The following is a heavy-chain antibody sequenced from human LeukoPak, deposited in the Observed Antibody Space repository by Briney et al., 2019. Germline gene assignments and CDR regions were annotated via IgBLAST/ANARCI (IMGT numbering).Heavy chain of an antibody. CDR2: ISSSSSYI. J-gene: IGHJ4*02. V-gene: IGHV3-21*05. CDR3: ARDERGYYDSSGYWSY. CDR1: GFTFSSYE. D-gene: IGHD3-22*01. Sequence: GGSLRLSCAASGFTFSSYEMNWVRQAPGKGLEWVSYISSSSSYIYYADSVKGRFTISRDNAKNSLYLQMNSLRAEDTAVYYCARDERGYYDSSGYWSYWGQGTLVTVSS.